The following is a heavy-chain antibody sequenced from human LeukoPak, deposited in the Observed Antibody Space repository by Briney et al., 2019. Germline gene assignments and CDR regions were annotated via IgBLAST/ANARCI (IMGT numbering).Heavy chain of an antibody. Sequence: AGGTLRLSCAASGFTFTSYGMTWVRQAPGKGLEWVSSISDSGADTLYADSVKGRFTISRDNAKNSLYLQMNSLRAEDTAVYYCARDSSNQAFDIWGQGTMVTVSS. CDR1: GFTFTSYG. J-gene: IGHJ3*02. D-gene: IGHD1-14*01. CDR3: ARDSSNQAFDI. CDR2: ISDSGADT. V-gene: IGHV3-21*01.